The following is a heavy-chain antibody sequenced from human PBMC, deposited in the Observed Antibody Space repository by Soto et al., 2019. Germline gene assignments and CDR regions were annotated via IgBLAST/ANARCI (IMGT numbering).Heavy chain of an antibody. J-gene: IGHJ5*02. CDR3: ANVAADRSRWYHLDP. Sequence: PGGSLRLSCAASGFTFSSYAMGWVRQGPGKGLEWVAVVSIGGSTHYADSVRGRFTISRDNSKNTLYLQMNSLRAEDTAVYYCANVAADRSRWYHLDPWGKGTLVSVYS. D-gene: IGHD6-19*01. CDR1: GFTFSSYA. V-gene: IGHV3-23*01. CDR2: VSIGGST.